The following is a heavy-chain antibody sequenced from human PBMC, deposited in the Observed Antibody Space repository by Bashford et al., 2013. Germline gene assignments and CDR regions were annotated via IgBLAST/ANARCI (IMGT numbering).Heavy chain of an antibody. D-gene: IGHD3-3*01. CDR3: ARQDFWSGYYTLFDP. V-gene: IGHV5-51*01. CDR1: GYSFTSYW. J-gene: IGHJ5*02. Sequence: GESLKISCKGSGYSFTSYWIGWVRQMPGKGLEWMGIIYPGDSDTRYSPSFQGQVTISADKSISTAYLQWSSLKASDTAMYYCARQDFWSGYYTLFDPWGQGTLVTVSS. CDR2: IYPGDSDT.